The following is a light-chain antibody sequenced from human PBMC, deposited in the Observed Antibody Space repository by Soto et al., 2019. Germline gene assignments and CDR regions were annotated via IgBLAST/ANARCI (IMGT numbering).Light chain of an antibody. V-gene: IGKV3-15*01. CDR1: QSVSSN. CDR2: GAS. CDR3: QQYNNWPRIT. J-gene: IGKJ3*01. Sequence: EIVMTQSPATLSVSPGERATLSCRASQSVSSNLAWYQQKPGQAPRLLIYGASTRATGIPARFSGSGSGTEFTLTISSLQSEYFAVYYGQQYNNWPRITFGPGTKVDIK.